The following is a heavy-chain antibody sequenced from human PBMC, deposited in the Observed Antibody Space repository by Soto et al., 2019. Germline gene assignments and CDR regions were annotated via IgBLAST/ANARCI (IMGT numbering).Heavy chain of an antibody. CDR1: GGTFSSFT. CDR3: ARGPTNCGPDN. Sequence: QVQLVQSGAEVKKPGSSVNVSCKASGGTFSSFTISWVRQAPGQGLEWMGRIIPILGITNYAQKFQGRVTITADKSTSTAYIELSSLKSEDTAVYYCARGPTNCGPDNWGQGTLVTVSS. V-gene: IGHV1-69*02. CDR2: IIPILGIT. D-gene: IGHD2-21*01. J-gene: IGHJ4*02.